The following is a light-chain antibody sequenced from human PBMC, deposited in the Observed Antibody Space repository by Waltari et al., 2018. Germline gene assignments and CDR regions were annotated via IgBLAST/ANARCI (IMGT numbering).Light chain of an antibody. CDR1: QSVSSN. Sequence: EIVMTQSPGTLSVSPGERAALSCRASQSVSSNLAWYQQKPGQAPRLLIYGASTRATGVPARFSGSGSGTEFTLTISSLQSEDFAVYYCQQYNKWPPVTFGQGTKLEI. CDR3: QQYNKWPPVT. V-gene: IGKV3-15*01. J-gene: IGKJ2*01. CDR2: GAS.